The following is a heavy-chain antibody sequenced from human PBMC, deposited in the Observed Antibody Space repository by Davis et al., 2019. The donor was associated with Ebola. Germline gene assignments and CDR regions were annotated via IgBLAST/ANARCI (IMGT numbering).Heavy chain of an antibody. CDR2: IIPILGIA. Sequence: AASVKVSCKASGGTFNSNNIAWVRQAPEQGLEWMGRIIPILGIANYAQKFQGRVTITADKSTSTAYMEVGSLRSDDTAVYYCARAQFPTTSDHWGQGTLVTVSS. D-gene: IGHD1-1*01. CDR1: GGTFNSNN. J-gene: IGHJ4*02. V-gene: IGHV1-69*02. CDR3: ARAQFPTTSDH.